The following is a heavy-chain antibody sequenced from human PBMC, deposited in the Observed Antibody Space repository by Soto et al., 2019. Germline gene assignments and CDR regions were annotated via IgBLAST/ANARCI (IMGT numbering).Heavy chain of an antibody. J-gene: IGHJ6*02. CDR3: TADYDHYYGMDV. CDR2: IKSKTDGGTT. V-gene: IGHV3-15*07. CDR1: GFTFSTAR. Sequence: GALGLSCAAPGFTFSTARRNRVRQAPGKGLEWVGRIKSKTDGGTTDYAAPVKGRFTISRDDSKNTLYLQMNSLKTEDTAVYYCTADYDHYYGMDVWGQGTTVTVSS.